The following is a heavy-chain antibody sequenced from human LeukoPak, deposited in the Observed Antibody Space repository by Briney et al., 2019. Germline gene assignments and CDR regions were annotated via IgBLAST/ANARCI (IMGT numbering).Heavy chain of an antibody. J-gene: IGHJ4*02. CDR3: ARRRYSSGWYDY. V-gene: IGHV4-34*01. CDR2: INHSGST. Sequence: SETLSLTCAVYGGSFSGYYWSWIRQPPGKGLEWIGEINHSGSTNYNPSLKSRVTMSVDTSKNQFSLKLSSVTAADTAVYYCARRRYSSGWYDYWGQGTLVTVSS. D-gene: IGHD6-13*01. CDR1: GGSFSGYY.